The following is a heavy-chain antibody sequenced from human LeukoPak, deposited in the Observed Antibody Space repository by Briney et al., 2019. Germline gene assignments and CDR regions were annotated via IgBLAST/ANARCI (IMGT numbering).Heavy chain of an antibody. J-gene: IGHJ6*03. CDR3: ARGLVRVVTYYYYYYMDV. CDR2: MNPNSGNT. V-gene: IGHV1-8*03. CDR1: GYTFTSYD. Sequence: ASVKVSCKASGYTFTSYDINWVRQATGQGLEWMGWMNPNSGNTGYAQKFQGRVTITRNTSISTAYMELSSLRSEDTAVYYCARGLVRVVTYYYYYYMDVWGKGTTVTVSS. D-gene: IGHD3-22*01.